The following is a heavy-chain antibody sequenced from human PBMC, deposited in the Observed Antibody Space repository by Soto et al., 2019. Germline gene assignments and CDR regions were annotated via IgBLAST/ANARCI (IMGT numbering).Heavy chain of an antibody. V-gene: IGHV3-23*01. CDR2: ILVGGST. J-gene: IGHJ3*02. CDR1: GGTFSSYA. D-gene: IGHD1-1*01. Sequence: SCKASGGTFSSYAISWIRQAPGKGLEWVSTILVGGSTHYEDSVKGRFTISRDTSKNTVYLQMNSLTAGDTAFYYCAKATATSGGAFEIYGQGTMVTVSS. CDR3: AKATATSGGAFEI.